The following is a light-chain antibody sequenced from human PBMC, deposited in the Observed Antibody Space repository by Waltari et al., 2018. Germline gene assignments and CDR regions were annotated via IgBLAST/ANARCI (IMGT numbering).Light chain of an antibody. CDR3: QTWDTGIRV. Sequence: QLVVTQSPSASASLGASVKLTCTLSGGHTHYAITWHQQQPQKGPRSLMKVNSDGSHNKGDGIPDRFSGSSSGAERYLTISSLQSEDEADYHCQTWDTGIRVFGGGTKLIVL. CDR2: VNSDGSH. J-gene: IGLJ3*02. V-gene: IGLV4-69*01. CDR1: GGHTHYA.